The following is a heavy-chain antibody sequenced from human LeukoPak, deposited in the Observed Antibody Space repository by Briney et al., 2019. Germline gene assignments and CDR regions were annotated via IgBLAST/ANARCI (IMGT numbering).Heavy chain of an antibody. J-gene: IGHJ4*02. CDR2: IWYDGSNK. CDR3: AKDGTTVTTWYFDY. V-gene: IGHV3-33*06. CDR1: GFTFSSYG. Sequence: HTGGSLRLSCAASGFTFSSYGMHWVRQAPGKGLEWVAVIWYDGSNKYYADSVKGRFTISRDNSKNTLYLQMNSLRAEDTAVYYCAKDGTTVTTWYFDYWGQGTLVTVSS. D-gene: IGHD4-17*01.